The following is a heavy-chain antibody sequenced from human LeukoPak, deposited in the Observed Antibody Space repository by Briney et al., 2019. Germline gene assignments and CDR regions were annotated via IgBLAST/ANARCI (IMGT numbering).Heavy chain of an antibody. D-gene: IGHD1-26*01. J-gene: IGHJ4*02. CDR3: ARDREVGATTLAFDY. V-gene: IGHV1-69*01. CDR1: GGTFSGYA. CDR2: IIPTFGTV. Sequence: SVKVSCKASGGTFSGYAISWVRQAPGQGLEWMGGIIPTFGTVNYAQKFQGRATITADESTSTGYMELSSLRSEDTAVYYCARDREVGATTLAFDYWGQGTLVTVSS.